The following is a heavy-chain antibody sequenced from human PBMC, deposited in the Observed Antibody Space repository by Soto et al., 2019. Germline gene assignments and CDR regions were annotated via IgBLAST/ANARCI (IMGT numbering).Heavy chain of an antibody. J-gene: IGHJ5*02. V-gene: IGHV1-69*13. CDR2: FNPIFGAP. D-gene: IGHD1-1*01. CDR1: GGTFSNSA. CDR3: AVGNSTSYNCFDP. Sequence: SVKVSCKASGGTFSNSAIYWVRQAPGQGLVWMGGFNPIFGAPYYAQTFQGRVTITADESTGTVYMDLSSLRSEDTAVYYCAVGNSTSYNCFDPWGKGTLVTVSS.